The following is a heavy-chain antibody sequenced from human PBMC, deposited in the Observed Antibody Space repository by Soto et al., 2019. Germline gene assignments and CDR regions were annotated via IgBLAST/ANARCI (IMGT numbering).Heavy chain of an antibody. D-gene: IGHD5-12*01. CDR1: GGSVSSGSYY. CDR2: IYKSEST. CDR3: VTGAGWLPDY. J-gene: IGHJ4*02. Sequence: SETLSLTCTVSGGSVSSGSYYWSWIRQPPGKGLEWIGYIYKSESTKYNPSLQSRVTISADTSKNQFSLRLTSVTVADTAVYYCVTGAGWLPDYWGQGTLVTVSS. V-gene: IGHV4-61*01.